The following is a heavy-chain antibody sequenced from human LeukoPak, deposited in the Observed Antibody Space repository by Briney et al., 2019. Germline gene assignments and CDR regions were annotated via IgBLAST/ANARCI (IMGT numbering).Heavy chain of an antibody. CDR2: ISARGDST. J-gene: IGHJ4*02. D-gene: IGHD4-17*01. CDR1: GFTFSSYA. Sequence: GGSLGLSCAASGFTFSSYAVSWVRQAPGEGLEWVSAISARGDSTYYADSVEGRFTISRDNSKNTLYLQMNSLRGEDTALYYCARGAYGDYDYWGQGTLVTVSS. V-gene: IGHV3-23*01. CDR3: ARGAYGDYDY.